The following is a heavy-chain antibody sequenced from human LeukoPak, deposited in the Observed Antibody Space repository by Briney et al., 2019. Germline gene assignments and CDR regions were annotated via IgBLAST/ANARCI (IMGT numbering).Heavy chain of an antibody. CDR2: IYYSGST. J-gene: IGHJ4*02. D-gene: IGHD3-3*01. CDR3: AREPPYYDFWGGSFDY. Sequence: SETLSLTCTVSGGSISSYYWSWIRQPPGKGLEWIGYIYYSGSTNYNPSLKSRVTISVDTSKNQFSLKLSSMTAADTAVYYCAREPPYYDFWGGSFDYWGQGTLVTVSS. CDR1: GGSISSYY. V-gene: IGHV4-59*01.